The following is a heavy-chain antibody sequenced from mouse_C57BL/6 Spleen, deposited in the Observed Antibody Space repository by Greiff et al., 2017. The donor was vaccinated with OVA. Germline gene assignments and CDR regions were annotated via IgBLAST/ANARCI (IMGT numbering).Heavy chain of an antibody. V-gene: IGHV5-17*01. Sequence: VESGGGLVKPGGSLKLSCAASGFTFSDYGMHWVRQAPEKGLEWVAYISSGSSTIYYADTVKGRFTISRDNAKNTLFLQMTSLRSEDTAMYYCARDYGSSSAWFAYWGQGTLVTVSA. J-gene: IGHJ3*01. CDR3: ARDYGSSSAWFAY. CDR2: ISSGSSTI. D-gene: IGHD1-1*01. CDR1: GFTFSDYG.